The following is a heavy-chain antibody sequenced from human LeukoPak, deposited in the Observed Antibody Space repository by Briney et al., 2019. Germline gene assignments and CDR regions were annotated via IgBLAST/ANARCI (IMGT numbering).Heavy chain of an antibody. CDR1: GFTFSSYG. V-gene: IGHV3-30*02. CDR2: IRYDGSNE. Sequence: GGSLRLSCAASGFTFSSYGMHWVRQAPGKGLEWVAFIRYDGSNEYYADSVKGRFTISRDNSKNTLYLQMNSLRAEDTAVYYCAKDLAGGEYSSSSGYWGQGTLVTVSS. J-gene: IGHJ4*02. D-gene: IGHD6-6*01. CDR3: AKDLAGGEYSSSSGY.